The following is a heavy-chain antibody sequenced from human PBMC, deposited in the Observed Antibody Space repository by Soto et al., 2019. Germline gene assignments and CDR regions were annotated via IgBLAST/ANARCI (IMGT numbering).Heavy chain of an antibody. Sequence: SETLSLTCAVYGGSFSGYYWSWIRQPPGKGLEWIGEINHSGSTNYNPSLKSRVTISVDTSKNQFSLKLSSVTAADTAVYYCARSLYCSGGRCYRGADAFDIWGQGTMVTVSS. J-gene: IGHJ3*02. CDR1: GGSFSGYY. D-gene: IGHD2-15*01. CDR3: ARSLYCSGGRCYRGADAFDI. CDR2: INHSGST. V-gene: IGHV4-34*01.